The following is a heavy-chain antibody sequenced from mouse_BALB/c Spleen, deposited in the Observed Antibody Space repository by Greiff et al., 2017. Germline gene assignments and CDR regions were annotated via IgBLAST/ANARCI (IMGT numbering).Heavy chain of an antibody. CDR2: ISSGGST. CDR1: GFTFSSYA. V-gene: IGHV5-6-5*01. Sequence: EVKLVESGGGLVKPGGSLKLSCAASGFTFSSYAMSWVRQTPEKRLEWVASISSGGSTYYPDSVKGRFTISRDNARNILYLQMSSLRSEDTAMYYCAREDDGYYNYAMDYWGQGTSVTVSS. D-gene: IGHD2-3*01. CDR3: AREDDGYYNYAMDY. J-gene: IGHJ4*01.